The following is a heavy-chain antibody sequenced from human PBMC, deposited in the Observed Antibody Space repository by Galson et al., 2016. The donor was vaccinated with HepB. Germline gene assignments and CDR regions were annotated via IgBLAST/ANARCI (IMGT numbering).Heavy chain of an antibody. V-gene: IGHV4-59*01. Sequence: ATLSLTCTVSGGSISSYYWSWIRQSPGKGLEWIGHIDYSGSSNYNPSLKGRVTMSIDASENYFSLNLKSVTAADTALYYCARGDIVATIGVFDYWGQGALVTVSS. CDR1: GGSISSYY. D-gene: IGHD5-12*01. CDR3: ARGDIVATIGVFDY. CDR2: IDYSGSS. J-gene: IGHJ4*02.